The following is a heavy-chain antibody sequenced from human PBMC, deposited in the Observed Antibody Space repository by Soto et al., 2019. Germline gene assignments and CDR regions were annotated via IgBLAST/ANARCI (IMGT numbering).Heavy chain of an antibody. CDR2: INPGSGST. CDR1: GYTFSDYR. J-gene: IGHJ4*02. D-gene: IGHD3-10*01. CDR3: ASGFVDRAVGGFDH. V-gene: IGHV1-46*03. Sequence: QVQLVQSEAEVKKPGASVKVSCTASGYTFSDYRLHWVRQAPGQGFEWMGVINPGSGSTAFEQKFEDVVSRATDTTAKTVYMEMIGLTSEEPAVFACASGFVDRAVGGFDHWGQGSLVTVSS.